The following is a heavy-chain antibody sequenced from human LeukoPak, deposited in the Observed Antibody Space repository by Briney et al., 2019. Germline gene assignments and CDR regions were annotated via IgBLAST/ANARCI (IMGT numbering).Heavy chain of an antibody. Sequence: GESLKISCQGSGYTFTSYWIGWVRQVPGKGLEWMGIIYPGDSDTRYSPSFQGQVTISADKSISTAYLQWSSLKASDTAMYYCARLETGYSSSWYLDYWGQGTLVTVSS. CDR3: ARLETGYSSSWYLDY. J-gene: IGHJ4*02. CDR1: GYTFTSYW. V-gene: IGHV5-51*01. D-gene: IGHD6-13*01. CDR2: IYPGDSDT.